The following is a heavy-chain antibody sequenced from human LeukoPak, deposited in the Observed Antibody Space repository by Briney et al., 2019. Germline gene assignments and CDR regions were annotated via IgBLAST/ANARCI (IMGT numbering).Heavy chain of an antibody. CDR1: GGSFSGYY. CDR2: INHSGST. Sequence: SETLSLTCAVYGGSFSGYYWSWICQPPGKGLEWIGEINHSGSTNYNPSLKSRVTISVDTSKNQFSLKLSSVTAADTAVYYCARGLIAAAGTGEDYWGQGTLVTVSS. V-gene: IGHV4-34*01. CDR3: ARGLIAAAGTGEDY. D-gene: IGHD6-13*01. J-gene: IGHJ4*02.